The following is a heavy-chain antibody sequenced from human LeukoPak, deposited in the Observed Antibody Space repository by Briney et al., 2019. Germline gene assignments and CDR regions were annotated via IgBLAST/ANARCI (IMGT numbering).Heavy chain of an antibody. D-gene: IGHD4-17*01. CDR2: INPSGGST. J-gene: IGHJ4*02. CDR3: LCGDYDY. V-gene: IGHV1-46*01. CDR1: GYTFTSYY. Sequence: ASVKVSCKASGYTFTSYYMHWVRQAPGQGLEWMGIINPSGGSTSYAQKFQGRVTMTRNTSISTAYMELSSLRSEDTAVYYCLCGDYDYWGQGTLVTVSS.